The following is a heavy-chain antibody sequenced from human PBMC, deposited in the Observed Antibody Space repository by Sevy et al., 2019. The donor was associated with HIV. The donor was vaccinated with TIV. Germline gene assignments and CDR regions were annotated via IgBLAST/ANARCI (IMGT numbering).Heavy chain of an antibody. Sequence: GGSLRLSCAASGFTFRSYSMNWVRQAPGRGLEWVSSITSSSSFIFYADSVKGRFTTSRDNAKNSLFLQMNSLRAEDTAVDYCARPTSGLSEYEPLDNARFYGMDVWGQGTTVTVSS. V-gene: IGHV3-21*01. CDR3: ARPTSGLSEYEPLDNARFYGMDV. CDR2: ITSSSSFI. J-gene: IGHJ6*02. D-gene: IGHD1-20*01. CDR1: GFTFRSYS.